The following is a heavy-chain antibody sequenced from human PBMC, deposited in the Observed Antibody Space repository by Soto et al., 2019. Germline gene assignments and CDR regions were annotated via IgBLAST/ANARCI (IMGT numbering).Heavy chain of an antibody. CDR1: GFTFSSYA. CDR2: ISYDGSNK. Sequence: PGGSLRLSCAASGFTFSSYAMHWVRQAPGKGLEWVAVISYDGSNKYYADSVKGRFTISRDNSKNTLYLQMNSLRADDTAVYYCAKDQASGQGSFDSWGQGTLVTVSS. CDR3: AKDQASGQGSFDS. V-gene: IGHV3-30-3*02. J-gene: IGHJ4*02.